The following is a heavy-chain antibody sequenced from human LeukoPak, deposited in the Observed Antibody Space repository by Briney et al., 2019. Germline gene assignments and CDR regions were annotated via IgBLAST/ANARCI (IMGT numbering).Heavy chain of an antibody. V-gene: IGHV3-23*01. D-gene: IGHD6-13*01. CDR3: ARGTAWYSSSWHFDY. Sequence: GGSLRLSCAPSEFTFSSYAMTWVRQAPGKALEWVSGIGGSGGRTYYADSVRGRFTISRGNSKDTLYLQMNSLRADDTAVYYCARGTAWYSSSWHFDYWGRGTLVTVSS. CDR1: EFTFSSYA. J-gene: IGHJ4*02. CDR2: IGGSGGRT.